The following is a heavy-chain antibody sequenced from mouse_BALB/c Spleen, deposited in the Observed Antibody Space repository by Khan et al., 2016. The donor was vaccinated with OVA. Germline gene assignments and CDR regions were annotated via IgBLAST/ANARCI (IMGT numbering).Heavy chain of an antibody. D-gene: IGHD2-1*01. CDR3: ARGYFGNYEFAY. CDR2: IFPGTGTT. V-gene: IGHV1S132*01. CDR1: GYTFTSYW. J-gene: IGHJ3*01. Sequence: QVQLQQPGAELVKPGASVKLSCKTSGYTFTSYWIQWVKQRPGQGLGWIGQIFPGTGTTYYNENFKGKATLTVATSSNTAYMQFSSLTSEDSAVCISARGYFGNYEFAYWGQGTLVTVSP.